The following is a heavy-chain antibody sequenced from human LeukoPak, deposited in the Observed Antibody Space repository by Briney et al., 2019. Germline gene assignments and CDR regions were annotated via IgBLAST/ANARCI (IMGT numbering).Heavy chain of an antibody. V-gene: IGHV1-8*01. Sequence: ASVKVSCKASGYTFTSYDINWVRQATGQGLEWMGWMNPNSGNTGYAQKFQGRVTMTRNTSISTAYMELSSLRSDDTAVYYCAREPPAYCSSTSCYGAAFDYWGQGTLVTVSS. CDR3: AREPPAYCSSTSCYGAAFDY. J-gene: IGHJ4*02. CDR1: GYTFTSYD. CDR2: MNPNSGNT. D-gene: IGHD2-2*01.